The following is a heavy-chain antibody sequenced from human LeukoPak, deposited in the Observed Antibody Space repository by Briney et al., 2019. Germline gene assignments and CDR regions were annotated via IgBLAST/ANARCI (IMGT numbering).Heavy chain of an antibody. J-gene: IGHJ4*02. CDR1: GGSFSGYY. V-gene: IGHV4-34*01. CDR3: ARASGFQLLYYFDY. D-gene: IGHD2-2*01. Sequence: PSETLSLTCAVYGGSFSGYYWSWIRQPPGKGLEWIGEINHSGSTNYNPSLKSRVTISVDTSKNQFSLKLSFVTAADTAVYYCARASGFQLLYYFDYWGQGTLVTVSS. CDR2: INHSGST.